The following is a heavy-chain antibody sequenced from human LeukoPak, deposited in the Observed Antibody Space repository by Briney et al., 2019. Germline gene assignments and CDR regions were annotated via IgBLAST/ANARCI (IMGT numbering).Heavy chain of an antibody. D-gene: IGHD3-9*01. J-gene: IGHJ3*02. CDR1: GFTFSSYG. CDR3: AKDLTTYYDILTGPDAFDI. CDR2: ISYDGSNK. V-gene: IGHV3-30*18. Sequence: GRSLRLSCAASGFTFSSYGMHWVRQAPGKGLEWVAVISYDGSNKYYADSVKGRFTISRDNSKNTLYLQMNSLRAEDTAVYYCAKDLTTYYDILTGPDAFDIWGQGTMVTVSS.